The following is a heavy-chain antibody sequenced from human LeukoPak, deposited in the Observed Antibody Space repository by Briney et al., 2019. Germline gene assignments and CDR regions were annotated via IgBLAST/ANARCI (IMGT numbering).Heavy chain of an antibody. V-gene: IGHV3-64*02. D-gene: IGHD6-13*01. J-gene: IGHJ4*02. CDR3: ARGYSSSWYSYVDY. Sequence: GGSLRLSCAASGFTFSSYAMHWVRQAPGKGLEYVSAISSNGGSTYYADSVKGRFTISRDNSKNTLYLQMGSLRAEDMAVYYCARGYSSSWYSYVDYWGQGTLVTVSS. CDR2: ISSNGGST. CDR1: GFTFSSYA.